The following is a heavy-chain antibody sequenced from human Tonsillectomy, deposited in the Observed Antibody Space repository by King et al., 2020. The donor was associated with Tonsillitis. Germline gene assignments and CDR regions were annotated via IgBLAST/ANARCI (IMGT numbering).Heavy chain of an antibody. CDR2: ISGCGGST. V-gene: IGHV3-23*04. Sequence: VQLVESGGGLVQPGGSLRVSCAASGFTFSSYAMSWVRQAPGKGLEWVSLISGCGGSTYYADSVKGRFTISRDNSKNTLYLQMNSLRVEDTAVYYCAKDPTYYKTTYYFDYWGQGTLVTVSS. D-gene: IGHD3-10*01. CDR1: GFTFSSYA. J-gene: IGHJ4*02. CDR3: AKDPTYYKTTYYFDY.